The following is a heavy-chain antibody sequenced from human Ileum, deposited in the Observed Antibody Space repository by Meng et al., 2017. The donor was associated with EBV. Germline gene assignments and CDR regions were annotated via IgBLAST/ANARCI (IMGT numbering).Heavy chain of an antibody. CDR2: IIPALGTP. J-gene: IGHJ4*02. D-gene: IGHD3-10*01. Sequence: VQLVQAGPEVKTPGSSVKVSCKSSGSTFSVYGITWVRQAPGQGLEWMGGIIPALGTPKYARKFQDRLTITADKSTSTGYMELHSLTSNDTAVYFCARGTGADYWGQGTLVTVSS. V-gene: IGHV1-69*06. CDR3: ARGTGADY. CDR1: GSTFSVYG.